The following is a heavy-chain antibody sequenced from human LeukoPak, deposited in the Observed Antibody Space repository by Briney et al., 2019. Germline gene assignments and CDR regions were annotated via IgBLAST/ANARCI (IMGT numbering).Heavy chain of an antibody. J-gene: IGHJ6*02. Sequence: GGSLRLSCAASGFTVSSNYMSWVRQAPGKGLEWVSVIYSGGSTYYADSVKGRFTISRDNSKSTLYLQMNSLRAEDTAVYYCARELPRQWLVGGGDYYGMDVWGQGTTVTVSS. D-gene: IGHD6-19*01. V-gene: IGHV3-66*01. CDR3: ARELPRQWLVGGGDYYGMDV. CDR2: IYSGGST. CDR1: GFTVSSNY.